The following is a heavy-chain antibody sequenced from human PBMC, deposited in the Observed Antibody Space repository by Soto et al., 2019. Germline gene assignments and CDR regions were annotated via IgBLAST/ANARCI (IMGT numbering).Heavy chain of an antibody. Sequence: GASVKVSCKASGGTSSRYAISWLRQAPGQGLEWMGGIITIFVTANYAQKFQGRVTITAEESTSTAYMELSSLRSEDTAVYYCARGGYCSGGSCPYDYWGQGTLVTVSS. CDR2: IITIFVTA. J-gene: IGHJ4*02. V-gene: IGHV1-69*13. D-gene: IGHD2-15*01. CDR1: GGTSSRYA. CDR3: ARGGYCSGGSCPYDY.